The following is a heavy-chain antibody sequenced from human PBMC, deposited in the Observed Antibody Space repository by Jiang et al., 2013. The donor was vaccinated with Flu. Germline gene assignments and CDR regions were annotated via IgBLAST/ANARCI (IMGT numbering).Heavy chain of an antibody. CDR1: VGPQWLL. V-gene: IGHV4-34*01. Sequence: LLKPSETLSLTCAVYVGPQWLLLELDPPAPREGAGVDWEINHSGSTNYNPSLKSRVTISVDTSKNQFSLKLSSVTAADTAVYYCARLPRYNWNFYYYYGMDVWGQGTTVTVSS. CDR3: ARLPRYNWNFYYYYGMDV. J-gene: IGHJ6*02. CDR2: INHSGST. D-gene: IGHD1-7*01.